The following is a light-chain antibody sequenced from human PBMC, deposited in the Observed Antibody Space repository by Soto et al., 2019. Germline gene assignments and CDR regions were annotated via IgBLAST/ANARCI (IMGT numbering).Light chain of an antibody. Sequence: EIVLTQSPGSLSLSPGERATLSCRASQSVDSTFFAWYQKKPGQAPRLLMYGVSKRATGIPDRFSGSGSGTDFTLTISRLEPEDFAVYYCQQYRSSVTFGQGTRVEIK. CDR2: GVS. V-gene: IGKV3-20*01. J-gene: IGKJ1*01. CDR3: QQYRSSVT. CDR1: QSVDSTF.